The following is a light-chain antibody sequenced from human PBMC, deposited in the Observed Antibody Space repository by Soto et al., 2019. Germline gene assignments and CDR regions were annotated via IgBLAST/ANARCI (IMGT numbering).Light chain of an antibody. V-gene: IGKV4-1*01. CDR1: QSVLYSSNNKNY. J-gene: IGKJ1*01. CDR3: HQYYSSPGR. Sequence: DIVMTQSPDSLAVSLGERGTINCKSSQSVLYSSNNKNYLAWYQQKPGQPPKLLIYWASTRESGVPDRFSGSGSGTDFTLTISSLQAEDVAVYYCHQYYSSPGRFGQGTKVEIK. CDR2: WAS.